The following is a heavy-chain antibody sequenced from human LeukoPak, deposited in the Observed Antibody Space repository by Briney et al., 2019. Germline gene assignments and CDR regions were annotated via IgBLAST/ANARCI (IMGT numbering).Heavy chain of an antibody. CDR1: GFTFSSHS. V-gene: IGHV3-21*01. CDR3: ARDLYDSSITCXY. CDR2: ISSSSSYI. J-gene: IGHJ4*02. Sequence: GGSLRLSCAASGFTFSSHSMNWVRQAPGKGLEWVSSISSSSSYIYYADSVKGRFTISRDNAKNSLYLQMNSLRAEDTAVYYCARDLYDSSITCXYWGQGTLVTVSS. D-gene: IGHD3-22*01.